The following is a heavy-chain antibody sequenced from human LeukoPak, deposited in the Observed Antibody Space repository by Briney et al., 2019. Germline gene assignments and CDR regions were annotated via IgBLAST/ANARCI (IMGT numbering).Heavy chain of an antibody. CDR1: GESFSGYY. CDR3: ARWSPQTLGINWNRGYYYYYMDV. D-gene: IGHD1-1*01. V-gene: IGHV4-34*01. J-gene: IGHJ6*03. CDR2: INHSGST. Sequence: PSETLSLTCAVYGESFSGYYWSWIRQPPGKGLEWIGKINHSGSTNYNPSLKSRVTISVDTSKNQFSLKLSSVTAADTAVYYCARWSPQTLGINWNRGYYYYYMDVWGKGTTVTVSS.